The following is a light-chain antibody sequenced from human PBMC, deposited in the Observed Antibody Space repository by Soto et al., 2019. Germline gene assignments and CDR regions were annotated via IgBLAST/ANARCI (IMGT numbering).Light chain of an antibody. Sequence: QSALTQPASVSGSPGQSITISCTGTSSDVGGYNSVSWYQQHPGKAPKLMIYDVSNRPSGASNRFSGSKSVNTASLTISGLQAEDEADYYCSSYTSSSTVIFGGGTKLTVL. CDR2: DVS. V-gene: IGLV2-14*01. CDR3: SSYTSSSTVI. CDR1: SSDVGGYNS. J-gene: IGLJ2*01.